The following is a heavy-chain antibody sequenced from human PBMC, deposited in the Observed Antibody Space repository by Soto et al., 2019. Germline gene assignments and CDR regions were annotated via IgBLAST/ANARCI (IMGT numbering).Heavy chain of an antibody. V-gene: IGHV3-73*01. J-gene: IGHJ6*02. CDR2: IRSKANSYAT. Sequence: GGSLRLSCAASGFTFSGSAMHWVRQASGKGLEWVGRIRSKANSYATAYAASVKGRFTISRDDSKNTAYLQMNSLKTEDTAVYYCTRHQEKTTVTTKNSYYYYGMDVWGQGTTVTVSS. D-gene: IGHD4-17*01. CDR1: GFTFSGSA. CDR3: TRHQEKTTVTTKNSYYYYGMDV.